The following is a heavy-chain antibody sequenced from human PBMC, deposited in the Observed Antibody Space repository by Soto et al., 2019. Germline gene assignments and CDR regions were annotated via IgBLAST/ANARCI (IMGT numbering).Heavy chain of an antibody. CDR2: IWYDGSNK. Sequence: QVQLVESGGGVVQPGRSLRLSCAASGFTFSSYGMHWVRQAPGKGLEWVAVIWYDGSNKYYADSVKGRFTISRDNSKNTLYQQMDRRIAEDTAVYYCARDGEVGRPGSTMFGLFFDYWGQGTLVTVSS. CDR3: ARDGEVGRPGSTMFGLFFDY. V-gene: IGHV3-33*01. J-gene: IGHJ4*02. CDR1: GFTFSSYG. D-gene: IGHD3-3*01.